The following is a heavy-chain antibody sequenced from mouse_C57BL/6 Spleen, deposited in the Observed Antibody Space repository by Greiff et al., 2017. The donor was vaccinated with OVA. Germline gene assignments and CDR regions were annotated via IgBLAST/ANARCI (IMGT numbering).Heavy chain of an antibody. J-gene: IGHJ2*01. CDR2: IDPSDSYT. D-gene: IGHD1-1*01. CDR3: ARSRGSSYGYFDY. Sequence: QVQLQQPGAELVMPGASVKLSCKASGYSFTSYWMHWVKQRPGQGLEWIGEIDPSDSYTNYNQKFKGKSTLTVDKSSSTAYMQLSSLTSEDSAVYYCARSRGSSYGYFDYWGQGTTLTVSS. CDR1: GYSFTSYW. V-gene: IGHV1-69*01.